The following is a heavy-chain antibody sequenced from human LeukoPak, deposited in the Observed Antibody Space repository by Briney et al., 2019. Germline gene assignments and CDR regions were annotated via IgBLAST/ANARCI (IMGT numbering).Heavy chain of an antibody. CDR2: ISYDGSNK. J-gene: IGHJ4*02. CDR1: GFAFGSYA. CDR3: ARGRSGYDLDY. V-gene: IGHV3-30-3*01. D-gene: IGHD5-12*01. Sequence: PGTSLRLSCEASGFAFGSYAMHWVRRAPGKGLEWVAVISYDGSNKYYADSVKGRFTISRDNSKNTLYLQMNSLRAEDTAVYYCARGRSGYDLDYWGQGTLVTVSS.